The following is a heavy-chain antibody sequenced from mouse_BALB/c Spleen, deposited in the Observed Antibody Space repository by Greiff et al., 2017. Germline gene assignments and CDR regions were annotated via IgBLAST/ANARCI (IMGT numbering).Heavy chain of an antibody. J-gene: IGHJ3*01. D-gene: IGHD2-14*01. CDR3: AREGTYYRYDDAWFAY. Sequence: ESGPDLVKPSQSLSLTCTVTGYSITSGYSWHWIRQFPGNKLEWMGYIHYSGSTNYNPSLKSRISITRDTSKNQFFLQLNSVTTEDTATYYCAREGTYYRYDDAWFAYWGQGTLVTVSA. CDR1: GYSITSGYS. V-gene: IGHV3-1*02. CDR2: IHYSGST.